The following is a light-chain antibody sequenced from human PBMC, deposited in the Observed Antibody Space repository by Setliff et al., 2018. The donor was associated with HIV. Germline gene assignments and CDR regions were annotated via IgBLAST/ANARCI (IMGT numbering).Light chain of an antibody. V-gene: IGLV6-57*01. J-gene: IGLJ2*01. CDR1: SGSIARNY. CDR3: QSYDSSNHVV. Sequence: NFMLTQPHSVSESPGKTVTISCTRSSGSIARNYVQWYQQRPGSSPTTVIYEDNQRPSEVPDRFSVSIDSSSNSASLTISGLRTEDEADYYCQSYDSSNHVVFGGGTKVTVL. CDR2: EDN.